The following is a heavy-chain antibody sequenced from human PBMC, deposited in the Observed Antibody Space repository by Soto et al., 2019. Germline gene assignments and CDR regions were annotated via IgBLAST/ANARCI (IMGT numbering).Heavy chain of an antibody. J-gene: IGHJ5*02. CDR1: GFTFVSYS. Sequence: WGSLRLSCAASGFTFVSYSINFFRQAPGKWLEWVSSISSSSSYIYYADSVKGRFTISRDNAKNSLYLQMNSLRAEDTAVYYCARVGIAAAAFDPWGQGTLVTVSS. CDR3: ARVGIAAAAFDP. D-gene: IGHD6-13*01. CDR2: ISSSSSYI. V-gene: IGHV3-21*01.